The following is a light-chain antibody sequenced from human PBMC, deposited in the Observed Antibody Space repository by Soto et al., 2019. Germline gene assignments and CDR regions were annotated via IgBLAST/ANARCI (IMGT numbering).Light chain of an antibody. V-gene: IGLV2-14*01. CDR3: SSYSSITTHVV. CDR1: SSDVGGYNY. Sequence: QSALTQPASVSGSPGQSITISCTGTSSDVGGYNYVSWYQQYPGKAPKLMIYDVSNRPSGVSNRFSGSKSGNTASLTLSGLQAEDEADYYCSSYSSITTHVVFGGGTKRTVL. J-gene: IGLJ2*01. CDR2: DVS.